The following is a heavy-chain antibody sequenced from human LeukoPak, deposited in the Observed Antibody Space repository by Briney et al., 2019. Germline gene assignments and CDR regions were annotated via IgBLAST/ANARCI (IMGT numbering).Heavy chain of an antibody. CDR2: INHSGST. D-gene: IGHD5-18*01. CDR1: GGSFSGYY. Sequence: NPSETLSLTCAVYGGSFSGYYWSWIRQPPGKGLEWIGEINHSGSTNYNLSLKSRVTISVDTSKNQFSLKLSSVTAADTAVYYCARGRGYSYGSSYFQHWGQGTLVTVSS. CDR3: ARGRGYSYGSSYFQH. V-gene: IGHV4-34*01. J-gene: IGHJ1*01.